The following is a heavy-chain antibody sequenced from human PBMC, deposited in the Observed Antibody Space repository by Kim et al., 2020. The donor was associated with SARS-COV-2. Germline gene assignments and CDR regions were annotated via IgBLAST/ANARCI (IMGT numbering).Heavy chain of an antibody. CDR3: ARDGTLVRGVLTHYYGLDV. D-gene: IGHD3-10*01. Sequence: ASVKVSCKASNYTFSAYGISGGRQAPGQGLEWMGWISFENGDTKYAQNLQDRVTMTTDTSTSTAYMELRSLRSDDTAIYYCARDGTLVRGVLTHYYGLDVWGQGTTVTVSS. V-gene: IGHV1-18*01. J-gene: IGHJ6*02. CDR1: NYTFSAYG. CDR2: ISFENGDT.